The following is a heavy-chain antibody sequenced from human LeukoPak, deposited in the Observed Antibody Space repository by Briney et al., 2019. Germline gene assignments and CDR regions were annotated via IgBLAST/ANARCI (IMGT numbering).Heavy chain of an antibody. CDR1: GFTFSSYA. J-gene: IGHJ3*02. CDR3: AKDPHYYDSSGYYPVGAFDI. V-gene: IGHV3-23*01. CDR2: ISGSGGST. D-gene: IGHD3-22*01. Sequence: GGSLRLSCAASGFTFSSYAMSWVRQVPGKGLEWVSAISGSGGSTYYADSVKGRFTISRDNSKNPLYLQMNSLRAEDTAVYYCAKDPHYYDSSGYYPVGAFDIWGQGTMVTVSS.